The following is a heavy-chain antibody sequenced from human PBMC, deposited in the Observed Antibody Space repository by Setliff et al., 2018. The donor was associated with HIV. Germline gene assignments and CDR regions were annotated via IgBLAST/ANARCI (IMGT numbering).Heavy chain of an antibody. CDR2: INHSGST. CDR1: GGSFSAYH. V-gene: IGHV4-34*01. Sequence: SETLSLTCAVYGGSFSAYHWSWIRQTPGKGLEGLGEINHSGSTNYNPSLKSRVTISVDTSKNQFSLKLNSVTAADTAVYYCARAISPQYYGSSGYYLAWGQGTLVTVSS. J-gene: IGHJ5*02. D-gene: IGHD3-22*01. CDR3: ARAISPQYYGSSGYYLA.